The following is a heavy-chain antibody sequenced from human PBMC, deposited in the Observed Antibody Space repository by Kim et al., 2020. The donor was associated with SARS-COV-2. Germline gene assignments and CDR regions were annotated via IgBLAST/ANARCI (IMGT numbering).Heavy chain of an antibody. J-gene: IGHJ5*02. CDR2: IYPADSDT. CDR3: VRSQSGWYDKFDP. V-gene: IGHV5-51*01. D-gene: IGHD6-19*01. CDR1: GFRFTANW. Sequence: GESLKISCKGSGFRFTANWIGWVRQMPGKGLEWMGNIYPADSDTRYSPSFQGQVTISADKSINTAYLQWSSLKASDTAIYYCVRSQSGWYDKFDPWGQGT.